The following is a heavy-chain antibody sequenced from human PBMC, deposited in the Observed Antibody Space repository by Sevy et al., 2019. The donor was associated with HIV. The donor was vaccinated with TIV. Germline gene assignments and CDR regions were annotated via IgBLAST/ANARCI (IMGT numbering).Heavy chain of an antibody. V-gene: IGHV3-7*03. D-gene: IGHD2-2*01. CDR1: GLTFSSYW. Sequence: GGSLRLSCAASGLTFSSYWMSGVRQAPGKGLEWVANIKKDRSEKYYVDSVKGRFTISRDNAKNSLYLQMNSLRAEDTAVYYCARDCSSSSCLWGMDVWGQGTTVTVSS. CDR2: IKKDRSEK. CDR3: ARDCSSSSCLWGMDV. J-gene: IGHJ6*02.